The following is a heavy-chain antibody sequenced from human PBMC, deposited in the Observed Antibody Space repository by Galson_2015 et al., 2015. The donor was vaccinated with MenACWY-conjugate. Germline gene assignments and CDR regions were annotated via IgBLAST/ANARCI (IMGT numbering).Heavy chain of an antibody. D-gene: IGHD1-26*01. V-gene: IGHV5-51*01. Sequence: SGAEGNKPGESLRISCKGSGYSFTNYWIGWVRQMPGRGLERMGRVDPHNSNTRYSPSFQGQVTISADQALSRAFLQWSSSKASDTAMYYCARHPPGGRGMDVWGRGTTVTVSS. CDR1: GYSFTNYW. CDR3: ARHPPGGRGMDV. J-gene: IGHJ6*02. CDR2: VDPHNSNT.